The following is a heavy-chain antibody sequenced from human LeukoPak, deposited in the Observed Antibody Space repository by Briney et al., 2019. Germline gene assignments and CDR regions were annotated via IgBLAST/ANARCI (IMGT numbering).Heavy chain of an antibody. J-gene: IGHJ6*02. Sequence: PGGSLRLSCAASGFTFSSYGMNWVRQAPGKGLEWVAVISYDGSNKYYADSVRGRFTISRDKSKNTLYLQMNSLRADDTAVYYWAKDLLGGDSGSYYEVGELGMDVWCQGTTVTVSS. D-gene: IGHD1-26*01. CDR3: AKDLLGGDSGSYYEVGELGMDV. V-gene: IGHV3-30*18. CDR1: GFTFSSYG. CDR2: ISYDGSNK.